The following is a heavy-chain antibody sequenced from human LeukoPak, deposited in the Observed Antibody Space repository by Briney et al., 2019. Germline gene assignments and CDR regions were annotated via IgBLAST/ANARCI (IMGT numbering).Heavy chain of an antibody. J-gene: IGHJ3*02. CDR1: GDSVSTNSAA. CDR3: ARENQDAFDI. Sequence: SQTLSPTCAISGDSVSTNSAAWTWIRQSPLRGLEWLARTYYRSKWYNDYAVTVKGRITINPDTSKNQFSLQLNSVTLEDTAVYYCARENQDAFDIWGQGTMVTVSS. V-gene: IGHV6-1*01. CDR2: TYYRSKWYN.